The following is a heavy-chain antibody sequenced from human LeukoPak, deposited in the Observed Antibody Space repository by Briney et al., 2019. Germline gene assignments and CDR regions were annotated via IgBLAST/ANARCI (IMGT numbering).Heavy chain of an antibody. CDR1: GFTFSSYS. CDR2: ISSSSSTI. J-gene: IGHJ6*03. CDR3: ARDPGPAASAPYYYYYMDV. Sequence: GSLRLSCAASGFTFSSYSMNWVRQAPGKGLEWVSYISSSSSTIYYADSVKGGFTIYRDNAKTSLYLQMNSLSAEDTAVYYCARDPGPAASAPYYYYYMDVWGKGTTVTVSS. V-gene: IGHV3-48*01. D-gene: IGHD2-2*01.